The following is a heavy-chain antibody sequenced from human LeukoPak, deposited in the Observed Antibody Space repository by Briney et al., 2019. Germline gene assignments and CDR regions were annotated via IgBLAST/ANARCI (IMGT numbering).Heavy chain of an antibody. CDR3: ARYYDDSSGYYWKDAFDI. J-gene: IGHJ3*02. V-gene: IGHV4-59*01. Sequence: SETLSLTCTVSGGSISSYYWSWIRQPPGKGLEWIGYIYYSGSTNYNPSLKSRVTISVDTSKNQFSLKLSSVTAADTAVYYCARYYDDSSGYYWKDAFDIWGQGTMVTVSS. D-gene: IGHD3-22*01. CDR2: IYYSGST. CDR1: GGSISSYY.